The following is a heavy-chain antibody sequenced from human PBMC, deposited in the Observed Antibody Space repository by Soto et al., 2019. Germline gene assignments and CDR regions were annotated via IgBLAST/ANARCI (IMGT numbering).Heavy chain of an antibody. Sequence: QIQLVQSGAEVKKPGASVKVSCKASGYTFTSYGISWVRQAPGQGLEWMGWISAYNGNTNYAQKLQGRVTMTTDTSTSTAYMELRSLRSDDTAVYYCARDSDEGGYYYYYYMDVWGKGTTVTVSS. CDR3: ARDSDEGGYYYYYYMDV. CDR1: GYTFTSYG. J-gene: IGHJ6*03. CDR2: ISAYNGNT. V-gene: IGHV1-18*01.